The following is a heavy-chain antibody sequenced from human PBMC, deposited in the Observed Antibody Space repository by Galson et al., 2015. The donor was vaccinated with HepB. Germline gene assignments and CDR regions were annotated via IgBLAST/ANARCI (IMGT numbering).Heavy chain of an antibody. CDR3: ARDLYGSGSYYRDY. D-gene: IGHD3-10*01. CDR2: INTNTGNP. V-gene: IGHV7-4-1*02. CDR1: GYTFTSYA. J-gene: IGHJ4*02. Sequence: SVKVSCKASGYTFTSYAMNWVRQAPGQGLEWMGWINTNTGNPTYAQGFTGRFVFSLDTSVSTAYLQISSLKAEDTAVYYCARDLYGSGSYYRDYWGQGTLVTVSS.